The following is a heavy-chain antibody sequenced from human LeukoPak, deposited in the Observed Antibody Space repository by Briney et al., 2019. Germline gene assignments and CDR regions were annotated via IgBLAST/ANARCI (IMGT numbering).Heavy chain of an antibody. CDR1: GGSISSSNW. CDR2: IYHSGST. J-gene: IGHJ4*02. D-gene: IGHD3-22*01. Sequence: SETLSLTCAVSGGSISSSNWWSWVRQPPGKGLEWIGEIYHSGSTNYNPSLKSRVTISVDKSKNQFSLKLSSVTAADTAVYYCARLDSSGYYYATFDYWGQGTLVTVSS. CDR3: ARLDSSGYYYATFDY. V-gene: IGHV4-4*02.